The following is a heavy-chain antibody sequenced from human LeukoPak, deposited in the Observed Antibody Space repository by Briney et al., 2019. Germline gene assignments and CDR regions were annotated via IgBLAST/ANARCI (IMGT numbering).Heavy chain of an antibody. D-gene: IGHD3-10*01. V-gene: IGHV3-21*01. CDR2: ISHTNAYI. Sequence: NPGGSLRLSCAASGFTFNTYSMNWVRQAPGKGLEWVSSISHTNAYIYYADSLKGRFAISRDNAKNSLYLQMNSLRAEDTAVYYCARENHGSFDYWGQGTLVTVSS. J-gene: IGHJ4*02. CDR3: ARENHGSFDY. CDR1: GFTFNTYS.